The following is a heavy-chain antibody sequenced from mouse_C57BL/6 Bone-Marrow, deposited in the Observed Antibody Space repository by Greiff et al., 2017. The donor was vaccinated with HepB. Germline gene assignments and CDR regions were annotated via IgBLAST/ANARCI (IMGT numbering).Heavy chain of an antibody. J-gene: IGHJ1*03. D-gene: IGHD1-1*01. Sequence: DVQLQESGPELVKPGASVKMSCKASGYTFTDYNMHWVKQSHGKSLEWIGYINPNNGGTSYNQKFKGKATLTVNKSSSTAYMELRSLTSEDSAVYYCARYYYGSLYWYFDVWGTGTTVTVSS. V-gene: IGHV1-22*01. CDR3: ARYYYGSLYWYFDV. CDR1: GYTFTDYN. CDR2: INPNNGGT.